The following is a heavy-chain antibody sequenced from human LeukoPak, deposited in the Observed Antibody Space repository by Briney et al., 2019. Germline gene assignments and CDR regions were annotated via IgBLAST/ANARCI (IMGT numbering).Heavy chain of an antibody. D-gene: IGHD6-13*01. V-gene: IGHV3-7*01. CDR2: IKQDGSEK. CDR3: ARVSIAAAGSDY. J-gene: IGHJ4*02. Sequence: GGSLRLSCAASGFTFSRYWMTWVRQAPGKGLEWVANIKQDGSEKYYVDSVKGRFTISRDNAKNSLYLQMNSPRAEDTAVYYCARVSIAAAGSDYWGQGTLVTVSS. CDR1: GFTFSRYW.